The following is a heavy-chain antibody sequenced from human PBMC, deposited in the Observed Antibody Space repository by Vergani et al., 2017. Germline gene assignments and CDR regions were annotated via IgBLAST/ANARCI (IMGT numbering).Heavy chain of an antibody. J-gene: IGHJ6*02. CDR1: GYSFTSYW. CDR2: IYPGDSDT. CDR3: ARRYCSSTSCYRGMDV. D-gene: IGHD2-2*02. Sequence: EVQLVQSGAEVKKPGESLKISCKGSGYSFTSYWIGWVRQMPGKGLEWMGSIYPGDSDTRYSPSFQGQVTISADKSISTAYLQWSSLKASDTAMYYCARRYCSSTSCYRGMDVWGQGTTVTVSS. V-gene: IGHV5-51*03.